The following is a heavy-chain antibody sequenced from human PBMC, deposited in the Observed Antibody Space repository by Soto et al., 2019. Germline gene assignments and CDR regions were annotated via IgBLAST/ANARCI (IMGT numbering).Heavy chain of an antibody. CDR2: IIPILGIA. J-gene: IGHJ4*02. D-gene: IGHD3-10*01. CDR1: GGTFSSYT. CDR3: ARGVWWFGELSPDY. Sequence: SVKVSCKASGGTFSSYTISWVRQAPGQGLEWMGRIIPILGIANYAQKFQGRVTITADKSTSTAYMELRSLRSDDTAVYYCARGVWWFGELSPDYWGQGTLVTVSS. V-gene: IGHV1-69*02.